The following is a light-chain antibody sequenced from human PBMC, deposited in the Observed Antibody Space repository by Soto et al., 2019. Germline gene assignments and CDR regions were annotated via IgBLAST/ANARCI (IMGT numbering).Light chain of an antibody. V-gene: IGKV1-5*03. CDR2: KAS. Sequence: DIPVTQSPSTLSASVGDRVTITCRASQSISGWLAWYQQKPGKAPNLLIYKASTLESGVPSRFSGSGSGTEFTITISGLQPDDFATYYCQQYNNYGSWTFGQGTKVEIK. CDR1: QSISGW. CDR3: QQYNNYGSWT. J-gene: IGKJ1*01.